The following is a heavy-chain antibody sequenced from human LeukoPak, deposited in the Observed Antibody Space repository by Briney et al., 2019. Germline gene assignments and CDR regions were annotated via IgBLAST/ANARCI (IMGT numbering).Heavy chain of an antibody. J-gene: IGHJ5*02. Sequence: ASVKVSCKASGYTFTSYAMHWVRQAPGQRLEWMGWINAGNGNTKYSQKFQGRVTITRDTSASTAYMELSSLRSEDTAVYYCARAGTDIVVVPAAGGWLDPWGQGTLVTVSS. CDR3: ARAGTDIVVVPAAGGWLDP. CDR2: INAGNGNT. D-gene: IGHD2-2*01. V-gene: IGHV1-3*01. CDR1: GYTFTSYA.